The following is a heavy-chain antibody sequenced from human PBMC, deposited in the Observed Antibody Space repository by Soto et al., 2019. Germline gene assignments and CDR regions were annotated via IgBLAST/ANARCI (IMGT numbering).Heavy chain of an antibody. CDR1: GGSISGSY. D-gene: IGHD2-15*01. CDR3: ARSVAVRGAHIDY. J-gene: IGHJ4*02. Sequence: SETRCLTGRVSGGSISGSYCDWIRQSPVKGLQWLGYVSYTGSTNYSHSLRSRVSISVETSKNEFSLRLSSLTAADTAPYFCARSVAVRGAHIDYWGQGTQVIVSS. CDR2: VSYTGST. V-gene: IGHV4-59*01.